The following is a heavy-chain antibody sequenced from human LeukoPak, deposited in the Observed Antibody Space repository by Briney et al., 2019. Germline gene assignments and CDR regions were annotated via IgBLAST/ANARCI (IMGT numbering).Heavy chain of an antibody. D-gene: IGHD5-24*01. CDR3: ARVRGWMATIEEFYFDY. Sequence: ASVKVSCKASGGTFSSYAISWVRQAPGQGLEWMGGIIPIFGTANYAQKFQGRVTITADESTSTAYMELSSLRSEDTAVYYCARVRGWMATIEEFYFDYWAREPWSPSPQ. J-gene: IGHJ4*02. CDR1: GGTFSSYA. CDR2: IIPIFGTA. V-gene: IGHV1-69*01.